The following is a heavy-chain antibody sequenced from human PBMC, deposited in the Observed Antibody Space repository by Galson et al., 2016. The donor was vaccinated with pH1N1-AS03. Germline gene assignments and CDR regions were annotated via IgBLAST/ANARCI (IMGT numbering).Heavy chain of an antibody. CDR2: ISFDGNNR. CDR3: AKAAEFASTTYDFEY. D-gene: IGHD1-26*01. CDR1: GFIFTSYT. V-gene: IGHV3-30*18. J-gene: IGHJ4*02. Sequence: SLRLSCATSGFIFTSYTMHWVRQAPGKGLEWVAVISFDGNNRYYMDSVKGRFSISRDDSKNTLYLQMNSLRAEDTAVYYCAKAAEFASTTYDFEYWGQGTLVTGTS.